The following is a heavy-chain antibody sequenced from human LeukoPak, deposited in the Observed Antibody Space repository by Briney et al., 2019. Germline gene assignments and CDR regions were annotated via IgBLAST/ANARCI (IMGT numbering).Heavy chain of an antibody. Sequence: GASVKVSCKASGYTLTSYDINWVRQATGHGLEWMGWMNPNSGNTGYAQKFQGRVTMTRNTSISTAYMELGSLRSEDTAVYYCARGPRYYDSSGYYSYYYGMDVWGQGTTVTVSS. CDR3: ARGPRYYDSSGYYSYYYGMDV. CDR2: MNPNSGNT. D-gene: IGHD3-22*01. CDR1: GYTLTSYD. V-gene: IGHV1-8*01. J-gene: IGHJ6*02.